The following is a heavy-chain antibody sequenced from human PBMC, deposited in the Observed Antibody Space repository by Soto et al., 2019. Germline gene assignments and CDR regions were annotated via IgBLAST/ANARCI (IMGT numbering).Heavy chain of an antibody. V-gene: IGHV1-18*01. Sequence: QVQVVQSGDEVKKPGASVKVSCKASSYTFTNYGFSWVRQAPGQGLEWMGWISGYNGNTKYAEKFQGRVTMTTDTSTSTAHMELRSLRSDDTAVYYCAREGQAPYYYYGMDVWGQGTAVTVSS. CDR3: AREGQAPYYYYGMDV. CDR1: SYTFTNYG. CDR2: ISGYNGNT. J-gene: IGHJ6*02.